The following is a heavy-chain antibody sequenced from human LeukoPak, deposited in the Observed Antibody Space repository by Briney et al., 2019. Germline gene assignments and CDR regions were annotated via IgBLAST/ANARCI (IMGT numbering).Heavy chain of an antibody. V-gene: IGHV4-4*07. CDR3: ARVQVGRATMVRGVMHWFDP. D-gene: IGHD3-10*01. Sequence: SETLSLTCTVSGYSISSGYYWSWIRQPAGKGLEWIGRIYTSGSTNYNPSLKSRVTMSVDTSKNQFSLKLSSVTAADTAVYYCARVQVGRATMVRGVMHWFDPWGQGTLVTVSS. CDR2: IYTSGST. CDR1: GYSISSGYY. J-gene: IGHJ5*02.